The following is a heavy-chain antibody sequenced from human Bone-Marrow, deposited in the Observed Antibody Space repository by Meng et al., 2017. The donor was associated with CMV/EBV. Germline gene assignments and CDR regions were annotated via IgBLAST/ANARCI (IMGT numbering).Heavy chain of an antibody. CDR1: GYNFYKFQ. J-gene: IGHJ4*02. CDR3: ARRGGDYQFDF. D-gene: IGHD3-10*01. CDR2: SGGS. Sequence: ASVKVSCKTSGYNFYKFQIDWVRQAPGQGLEWVGWSGGSIYVQDLQGRVTMIQDASTTTAYMELMNLRSGDTAVYYCARRGGDYQFDFWGQGTLVTVSS. V-gene: IGHV1-18*01.